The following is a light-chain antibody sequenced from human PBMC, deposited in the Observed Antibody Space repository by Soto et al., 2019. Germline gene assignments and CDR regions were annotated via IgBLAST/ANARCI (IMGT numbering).Light chain of an antibody. Sequence: DIQMTQSPSSLSASVGDKVTIACRASQVIRNDLVWYQQQPGKAPKRLIYAASSLESEVTSRFSASGSGTEFTLTISSLQPEDFATYYCLQNKNFPWTFGQGTKVDIK. CDR1: QVIRND. CDR2: AAS. V-gene: IGKV1-17*01. CDR3: LQNKNFPWT. J-gene: IGKJ1*01.